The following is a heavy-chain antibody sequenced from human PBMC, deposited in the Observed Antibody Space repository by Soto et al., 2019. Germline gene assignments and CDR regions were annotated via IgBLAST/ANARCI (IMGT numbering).Heavy chain of an antibody. Sequence: QVQLVQSGAEVKKPGSSVKVSCKASGGTFSSYAISWVRQAPGQGLEWMGWIIPIFGTANYAQKFQGRVTITADESTSTAYMELSSLRSEDTAVYYCARRGSTEDGSSWYYFDYWGQGTLVTVSS. D-gene: IGHD6-13*01. CDR3: ARRGSTEDGSSWYYFDY. CDR1: GGTFSSYA. CDR2: IIPIFGTA. V-gene: IGHV1-69*01. J-gene: IGHJ4*02.